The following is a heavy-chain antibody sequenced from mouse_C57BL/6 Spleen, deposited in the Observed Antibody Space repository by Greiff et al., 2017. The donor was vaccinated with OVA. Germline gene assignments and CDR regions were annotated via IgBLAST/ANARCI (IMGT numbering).Heavy chain of an antibody. Sequence: EVQLQQSGPELVKPGDSVKISCKASGYSFTGYFMNWVMQSHGKSPEWIGRINPYNGDTFYNQKFKGKATLTVDKSSSTAHMERRSLTSYDSAVYYCARGSNYDWYFDVWGTGTTVTVSS. CDR2: INPYNGDT. J-gene: IGHJ1*03. CDR3: ARGSNYDWYFDV. CDR1: GYSFTGYF. D-gene: IGHD2-5*01. V-gene: IGHV1-20*01.